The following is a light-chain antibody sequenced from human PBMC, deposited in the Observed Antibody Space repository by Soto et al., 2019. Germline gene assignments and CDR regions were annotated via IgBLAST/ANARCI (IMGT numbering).Light chain of an antibody. CDR2: KAS. CDR3: HQYNSYWT. V-gene: IGKV1-5*03. CDR1: HSISSW. Sequence: DIQMTQSPSTLSASVGDRVTITCRASHSISSWLAWYQQKPGKAPKLLIYKASSLESGVPSRFSGSGSGTEFTLTISSLQPDDFATYYCHQYNSYWTFGQGTEVAIK. J-gene: IGKJ1*01.